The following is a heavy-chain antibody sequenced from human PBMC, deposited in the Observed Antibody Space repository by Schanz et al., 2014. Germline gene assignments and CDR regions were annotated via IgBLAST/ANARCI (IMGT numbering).Heavy chain of an antibody. V-gene: IGHV4-39*01. Sequence: QVQLRESGPGLVKPSETLSLTCSVSGGSISSRSYYWGWIRQPPGKGLEWIGNIDYDGNAYYNPPLTSQATMSVDTPRAKFSWKVASVTAADTAVYFCARRGRAFDTWGHGTMVTVSS. J-gene: IGHJ3*02. CDR1: GGSISSRSYY. CDR3: ARRGRAFDT. CDR2: IDYDGNA.